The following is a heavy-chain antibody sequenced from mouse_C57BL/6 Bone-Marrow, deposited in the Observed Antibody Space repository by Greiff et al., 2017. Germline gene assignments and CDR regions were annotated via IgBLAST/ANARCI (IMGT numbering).Heavy chain of an antibody. J-gene: IGHJ3*01. CDR3: TTGYGLFAY. D-gene: IGHD1-1*02. CDR1: GFNIKDDY. CDR2: IDPENGDT. Sequence: EVKLMESGAELVRPGASVKLSCTASGFNIKDDYMHWVKQRPEQGLEWIGWIDPENGDTEYASKFQGKATITADTSSNTAYLQLSSLTSEDTAVYYCTTGYGLFAYWGQGTLVTVSA. V-gene: IGHV14-4*01.